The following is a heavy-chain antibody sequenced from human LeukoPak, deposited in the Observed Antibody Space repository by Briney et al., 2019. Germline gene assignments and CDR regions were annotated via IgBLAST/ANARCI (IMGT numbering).Heavy chain of an antibody. J-gene: IGHJ6*03. CDR3: ASPPSGYSYGRDYYYYMDV. Sequence: PGGSLRLSCAASGFTFSSYSMNWVRQAPGKGLEWVSCISSSSSYIYYADSVKGRFIISRDNAKNSLYLQMNSLRAEDTAVYYCASPPSGYSYGRDYYYYMDVWGKGTTVTVSS. V-gene: IGHV3-21*01. CDR1: GFTFSSYS. CDR2: ISSSSSYI. D-gene: IGHD5-18*01.